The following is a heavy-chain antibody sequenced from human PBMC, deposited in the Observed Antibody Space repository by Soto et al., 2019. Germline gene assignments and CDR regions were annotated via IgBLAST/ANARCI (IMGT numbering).Heavy chain of an antibody. J-gene: IGHJ4*02. D-gene: IGHD6-13*01. V-gene: IGHV1-18*01. CDR2: ISAYNGNT. CDR1: GYTFTSYG. CDR3: ATQARGQQLATD. Sequence: ASVKVSCKASGYTFTSYGISWVRQAPGQGLEWMGWISAYNGNTNYAQRLQGRVTMTTDTSTSTAYMELRSLRSDDTAVYYCATQARGQQLATDWGQGTLVTVSS.